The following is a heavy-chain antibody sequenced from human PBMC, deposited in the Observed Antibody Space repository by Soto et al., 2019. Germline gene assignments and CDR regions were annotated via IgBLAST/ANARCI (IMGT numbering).Heavy chain of an antibody. J-gene: IGHJ4*02. CDR1: GLTFSIYS. CDR3: TSPEGYSYGFDY. D-gene: IGHD5-18*01. V-gene: IGHV3-7*01. CDR2: IKQDGSKK. Sequence: EVQLVESGGGLVQPGGSLRLSCTASGLTFSIYSMSWVRQAPGKGLEWVANIKQDGSKKYYVDSVKGRFTISRDNAKNSLYLQMNSLRAEDTAVYYSTSPEGYSYGFDYWGQGTLVTVSS.